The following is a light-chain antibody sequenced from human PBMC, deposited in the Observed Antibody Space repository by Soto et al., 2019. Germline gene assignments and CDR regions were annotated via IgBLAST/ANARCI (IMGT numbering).Light chain of an antibody. CDR1: WYNIGKNL. Sequence: QSVLTQPPSASGTPGQTVTISCSGGWYNIGKNLGYWYQQFPGTAPKLLIYMTKQRPSGVPDRFSGSKSGSSASLAVSGLRSEDEAVYYCAAWDDSLRAWVFGGGTKLTVL. J-gene: IGLJ3*02. V-gene: IGLV1-47*01. CDR2: MTK. CDR3: AAWDDSLRAWV.